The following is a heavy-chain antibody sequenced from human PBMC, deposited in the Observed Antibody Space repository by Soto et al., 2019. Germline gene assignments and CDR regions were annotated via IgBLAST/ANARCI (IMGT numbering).Heavy chain of an antibody. CDR1: GFTFSSSA. CDR2: ITYTGNT. Sequence: GGSLRLSCAASGFTFSSSAMRWVRQAPGQGLEWVSSITYTGNTHYSDSVKGRFTISRDNSKNTLYLQMDSLRAEDTAVYYCAKLQHSSYYYVMDVWGQGTTVTVSS. J-gene: IGHJ6*02. V-gene: IGHV3-23*01. CDR3: AKLQHSSYYYVMDV. D-gene: IGHD5-18*01.